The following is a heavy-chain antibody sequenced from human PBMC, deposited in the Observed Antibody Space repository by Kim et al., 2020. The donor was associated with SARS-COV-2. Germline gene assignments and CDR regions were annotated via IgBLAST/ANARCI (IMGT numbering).Heavy chain of an antibody. V-gene: IGHV3-74*01. CDR2: INSDGSST. Sequence: GGSLRLSCAASGFTFSSYWMHWVRQAPGKGLVWVSRINSDGSSTSYAASVKGRFTISRDNAKNTLYLQMNSLRAEDTAVYYCASALDYYYDSSGYDAFDIWGQGTIVTVSS. CDR3: ASALDYYYDSSGYDAFDI. CDR1: GFTFSSYW. J-gene: IGHJ3*02. D-gene: IGHD3-22*01.